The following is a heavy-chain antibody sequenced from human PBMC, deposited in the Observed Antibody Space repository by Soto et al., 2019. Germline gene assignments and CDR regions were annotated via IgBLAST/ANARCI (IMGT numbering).Heavy chain of an antibody. CDR1: GGSFSCYY. J-gene: IGHJ6*03. Sequence: SETLSLTCAVYGGSFSCYYWSWIRQPPGKGLEWIGEINHSGSTNYNPSLKSRVTISVDTSKNQFSLKLSSVTAADTAVYYCARGRGSSWYYYYYYMDVWGKGTTVTVSS. V-gene: IGHV4-34*01. CDR2: INHSGST. D-gene: IGHD6-13*01. CDR3: ARGRGSSWYYYYYYMDV.